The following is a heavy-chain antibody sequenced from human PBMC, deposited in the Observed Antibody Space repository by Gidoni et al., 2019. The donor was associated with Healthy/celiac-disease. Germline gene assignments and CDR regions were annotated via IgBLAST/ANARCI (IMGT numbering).Heavy chain of an antibody. D-gene: IGHD3-22*01. CDR1: GCPISSYY. CDR2: IYYSGST. J-gene: IGHJ4*02. Sequence: QVQLQESGPGLVKPSETLSLTCTVSGCPISSYYWSWIRQPPGKGLEWIGYIYYSGSTNYNPSLKSRVTISVDTSKNQFSLKLSSVTAADTAVYYCARLQGGYYFPYYFDYWGQGTLVTVSS. CDR3: ARLQGGYYFPYYFDY. V-gene: IGHV4-59*08.